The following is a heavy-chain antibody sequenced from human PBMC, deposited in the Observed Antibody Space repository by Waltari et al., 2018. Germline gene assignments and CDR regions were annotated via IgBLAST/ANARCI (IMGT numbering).Heavy chain of an antibody. J-gene: IGHJ6*02. D-gene: IGHD2-2*01. Sequence: EVQLVESGGDLIQPGGSLRLSCAASGFTVNSNYINWVRQSPGKGLEWVSVVYVTGNTDYADSVKGRFTTSRDNSNDMVHLQMDSLRAEDTAVYYCAKREYQLPYFGMDVWGQGTTVTVSS. CDR1: GFTVNSNY. V-gene: IGHV3-53*01. CDR2: VYVTGNT. CDR3: AKREYQLPYFGMDV.